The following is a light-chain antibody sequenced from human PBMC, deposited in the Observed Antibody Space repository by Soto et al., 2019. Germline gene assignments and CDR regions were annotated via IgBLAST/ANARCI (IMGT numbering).Light chain of an antibody. CDR2: WGS. CDR3: MQALRTGLT. V-gene: IGKV2-28*01. CDR1: QSLLHSNGYNY. Sequence: DIVMTQSPLSLPVTPGEPASISCRSSQSLLHSNGYNYLDWYLQKPGQSPQLLIYWGSNRASGVPDRFSGSGSGTDFTLKISSVEAEDVGVYYCMQALRTGLTFGQGTKVEIK. J-gene: IGKJ1*01.